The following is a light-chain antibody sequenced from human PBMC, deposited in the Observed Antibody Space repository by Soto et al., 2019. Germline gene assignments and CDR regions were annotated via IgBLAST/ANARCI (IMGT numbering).Light chain of an antibody. Sequence: QSVLTQPASVSGSPGQSITISCTGTTSDVGSYNLVSWYQQHPGKAPELLISEVIKRPSGVSNRFSGSKSGNTASLTISRLQAEDEAHFYCCSYAGSFTVIFGGGTKVTVL. V-gene: IGLV2-23*02. CDR3: CSYAGSFTVI. CDR1: TSDVGSYNL. J-gene: IGLJ2*01. CDR2: EVI.